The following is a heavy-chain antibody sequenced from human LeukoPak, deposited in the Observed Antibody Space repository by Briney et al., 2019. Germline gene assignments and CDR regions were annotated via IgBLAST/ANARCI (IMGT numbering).Heavy chain of an antibody. CDR3: ARHSSRWPPNRNFDY. V-gene: IGHV4-59*08. CDR2: IYYSGST. J-gene: IGHJ4*02. CDR1: GGSISSYY. D-gene: IGHD2/OR15-2a*01. Sequence: PSETLSLTCTVSGGSISSYYWSWIRQPPGKGLEWIGYIYYSGSTNYNPSLKSRVTISVDTSKNQFSLKLSSVTAADTAVYYCARHSSRWPPNRNFDYWGQGTLVTVSS.